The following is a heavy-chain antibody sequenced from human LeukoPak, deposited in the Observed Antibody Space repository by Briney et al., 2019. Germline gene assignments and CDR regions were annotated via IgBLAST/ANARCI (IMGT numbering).Heavy chain of an antibody. CDR3: ARGAGFRGYFDY. Sequence: GGSLRLSCAASGFTFSSYEMNWVRQAPGKGLEWVSYISYSGSTIYYADSVKGRFTISRDNAKNSLYLQMNSLRAEDTAVYYCARGAGFRGYFDYWGQGTLVTVSS. CDR1: GFTFSSYE. CDR2: ISYSGSTI. D-gene: IGHD3-10*01. V-gene: IGHV3-48*03. J-gene: IGHJ4*02.